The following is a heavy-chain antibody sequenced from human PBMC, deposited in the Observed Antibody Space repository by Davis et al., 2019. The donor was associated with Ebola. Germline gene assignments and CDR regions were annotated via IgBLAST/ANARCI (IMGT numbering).Heavy chain of an antibody. CDR1: GGSFSGYY. V-gene: IGHV4-59*08. Sequence: SETLSLTCAVYGGSFSGYYWSWIRQPPGKGLEWIGYIYYSGSTNYNPSLKSRVTISVDTSKNQFSLKLSSVTAADTTVYYCARRAYYYDSSGYYLGAFDIWGQGTMVTVSS. CDR2: IYYSGST. D-gene: IGHD3-22*01. J-gene: IGHJ3*02. CDR3: ARRAYYYDSSGYYLGAFDI.